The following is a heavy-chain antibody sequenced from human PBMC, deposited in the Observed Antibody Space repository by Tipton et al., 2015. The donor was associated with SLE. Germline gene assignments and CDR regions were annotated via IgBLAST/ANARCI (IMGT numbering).Heavy chain of an antibody. J-gene: IGHJ4*02. CDR2: IYYSEST. CDR3: ASSKTGTTNAFDY. CDR1: GGSISSSSYY. V-gene: IGHV4-39*01. D-gene: IGHD1-7*01. Sequence: TLSLTCTVSGGSISSSSYYWGWIRQPPGKGLEWIGSIYYSESTYYNPSLKSRVTVSVDTSKNQFSLKLSSVTAADTAVYYCASSKTGTTNAFDYWGQGTLVTVSS.